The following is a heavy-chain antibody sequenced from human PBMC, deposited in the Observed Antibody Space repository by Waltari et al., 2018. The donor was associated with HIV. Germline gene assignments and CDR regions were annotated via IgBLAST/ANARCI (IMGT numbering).Heavy chain of an antibody. CDR1: GGTFSSYA. V-gene: IGHV1-69*01. Sequence: QVQLVQSGAEVKKPGSSVKVSCKASGGTFSSYAISWVRQAPGQGLEWMGGIIPIFGTANYAQKFQGRVTITADESTSTAYMELSSLRSEDTAVYYCARGEGITMVRGVNYYYGMDVWGQGTTVTVSS. CDR2: IIPIFGTA. D-gene: IGHD3-10*01. CDR3: ARGEGITMVRGVNYYYGMDV. J-gene: IGHJ6*02.